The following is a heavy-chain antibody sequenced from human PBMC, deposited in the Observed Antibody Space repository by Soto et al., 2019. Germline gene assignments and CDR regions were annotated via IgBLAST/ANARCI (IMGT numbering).Heavy chain of an antibody. V-gene: IGHV4-31*03. J-gene: IGHJ6*02. CDR1: GGSISSGGYY. CDR3: AREGGGYDILTGFYYYGMDV. CDR2: IYYSGST. D-gene: IGHD3-9*01. Sequence: PSETLSLTCTVSGGSISSGGYYWSWIRQHPGKGLEWIGYIYYSGSTYYNPSLKSRVTISVDTSKNQFSLKLSSVTAADTAVYYCAREGGGYDILTGFYYYGMDVWGQGTTVTVSS.